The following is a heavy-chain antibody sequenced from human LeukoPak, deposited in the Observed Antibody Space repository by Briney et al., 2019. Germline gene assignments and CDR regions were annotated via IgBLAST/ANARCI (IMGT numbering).Heavy chain of an antibody. Sequence: TSETLSLTCAVYGGSFSGYYWSWIRQPPGKGQEWIGEINHSGSTNYNPSLKSRVTISVDTSKNQFSLKLSSGTAADTAVYYWARAPYYYDSSGYYAYSVDYWGQGTLVTVSS. CDR3: ARAPYYYDSSGYYAYSVDY. CDR1: GGSFSGYY. CDR2: INHSGST. V-gene: IGHV4-34*01. J-gene: IGHJ4*02. D-gene: IGHD3-22*01.